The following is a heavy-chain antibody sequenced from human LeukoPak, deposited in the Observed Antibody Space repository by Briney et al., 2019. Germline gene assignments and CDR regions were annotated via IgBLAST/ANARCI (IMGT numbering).Heavy chain of an antibody. J-gene: IGHJ6*03. Sequence: PGGSLRLSCTVSGFTVSSNSMSWVRQAPGKGLEWVSFIYSDNTHYSDSVKGRFTISRDNSKNTLYLQMNSLRAEDTAVYYCARASPRVRGVMSFHYYYYMDVWGKGTTVTVSS. V-gene: IGHV3-53*01. D-gene: IGHD3-10*01. CDR1: GFTVSSNS. CDR3: ARASPRVRGVMSFHYYYYMDV. CDR2: IYSDNT.